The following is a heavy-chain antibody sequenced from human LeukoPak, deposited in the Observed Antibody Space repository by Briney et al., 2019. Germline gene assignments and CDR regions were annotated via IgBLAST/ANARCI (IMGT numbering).Heavy chain of an antibody. CDR3: ARVHSSTWYGSYFDY. V-gene: IGHV3-72*01. J-gene: IGHJ4*02. Sequence: GGSLRLSCAASGFTVKDNFMSWVRQAPGKGLEWVGRTRNKANSYTTEYAASVKGRFTISRDDSKNSLYLQMNSLKTEDTAVYYCARVHSSTWYGSYFDYWGQGTLVTVSS. CDR2: TRNKANSYTT. CDR1: GFTVKDNF. D-gene: IGHD6-13*01.